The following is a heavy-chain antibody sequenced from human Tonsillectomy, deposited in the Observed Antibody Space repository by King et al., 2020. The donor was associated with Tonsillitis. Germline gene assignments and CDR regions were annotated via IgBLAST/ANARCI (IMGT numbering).Heavy chain of an antibody. D-gene: IGHD6-13*01. CDR1: GYTFTGYY. CDR2: MNPNSGGT. J-gene: IGHJ5*02. Sequence: VQLVESGAEVKKPGASVKVSCKASGYTFTGYYIQWVRQAPGQGLEWMGWMNPNSGGTNYAQMFQGRVTMTRDTSISTAYMELSRLRSDDTAVYYCARESSTWYNWFDPWGQGTLVTVSS. CDR3: ARESSTWYNWFDP. V-gene: IGHV1-2*02.